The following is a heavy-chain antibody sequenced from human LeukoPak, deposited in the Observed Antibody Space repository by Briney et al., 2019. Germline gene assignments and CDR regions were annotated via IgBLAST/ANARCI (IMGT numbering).Heavy chain of an antibody. CDR2: ISSSGSTI. V-gene: IGHV3-48*03. CDR1: GFTFNNYE. Sequence: GGSLRLSCAASGFTFNNYEMNWVRQAPGKGLEWVSYISSSGSTIYYADSVKGRFTISRDNAKNTLYLQMNSLRAEDTAVYYCARDPWVGYCSGGSCSRAYWGQGTLVTVSS. D-gene: IGHD2-15*01. CDR3: ARDPWVGYCSGGSCSRAY. J-gene: IGHJ4*02.